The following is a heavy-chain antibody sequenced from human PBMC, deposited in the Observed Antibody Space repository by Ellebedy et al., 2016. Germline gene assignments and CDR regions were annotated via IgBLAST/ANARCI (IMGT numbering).Heavy chain of an antibody. J-gene: IGHJ6*02. Sequence: ASVKVSCKASGGTFSSYAISWVRQAPGQGLEWMGIINPSGGSTNYAQKFQGWVTMTRDTSISTAYMELSRLRSDDTAVYYCAKDLGTATTYYDFWSGLDNYFAMDVWGQGTTVTVSS. D-gene: IGHD3-3*01. V-gene: IGHV1-2*04. CDR2: INPSGGST. CDR3: AKDLGTATTYYDFWSGLDNYFAMDV. CDR1: GGTFSSYA.